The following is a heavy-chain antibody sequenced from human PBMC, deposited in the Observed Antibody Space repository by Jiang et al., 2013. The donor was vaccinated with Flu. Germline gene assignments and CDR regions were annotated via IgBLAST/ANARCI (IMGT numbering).Heavy chain of an antibody. CDR2: INPNSGGT. Sequence: SGAEVKKPGASVKVSCKASGYTFTSYGISWVRQAPGQGLEWMGWINPNSGGTNYAQKFQGWVTMTRDTSISTAYMELSRLRSDDTAVYYCARGHCSSTSCPLSWIQLWRAYGMDVWGQGTTVTVSS. J-gene: IGHJ6*02. CDR1: GYTFTSYG. CDR3: ARGHCSSTSCPLSWIQLWRAYGMDV. D-gene: IGHD2-2*01. V-gene: IGHV1-2*04.